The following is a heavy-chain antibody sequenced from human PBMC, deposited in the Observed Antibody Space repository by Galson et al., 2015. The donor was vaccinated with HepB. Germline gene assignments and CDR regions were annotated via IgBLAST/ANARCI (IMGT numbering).Heavy chain of an antibody. Sequence: SLRLSCAASGFTFSSYAMHWVRQAPGKGLEWVAVISYDGSNKYYADSVKGRFTISRDNSKNTLYLQMNSLRAEDTAVYYCARGEGWFGESSFDYWGQGTLVTVSS. CDR3: ARGEGWFGESSFDY. J-gene: IGHJ4*02. V-gene: IGHV3-30*04. CDR2: ISYDGSNK. D-gene: IGHD3-10*01. CDR1: GFTFSSYA.